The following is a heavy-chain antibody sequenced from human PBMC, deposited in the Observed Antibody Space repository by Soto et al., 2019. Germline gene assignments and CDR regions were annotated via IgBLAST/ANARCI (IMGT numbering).Heavy chain of an antibody. CDR3: ARGSQVIGNTLDY. J-gene: IGHJ4*02. Sequence: GGSLRLSCAASGFTFSSYAMHWVRQAPGKGLEWVAVISYDGSNKYYADSVKGRFTISRDNSKNTLYLQMNSLRAEDTAVYYCARGSQVIGNTLDYWGQGTLVTVSS. CDR1: GFTFSSYA. D-gene: IGHD3-16*02. CDR2: ISYDGSNK. V-gene: IGHV3-30-3*01.